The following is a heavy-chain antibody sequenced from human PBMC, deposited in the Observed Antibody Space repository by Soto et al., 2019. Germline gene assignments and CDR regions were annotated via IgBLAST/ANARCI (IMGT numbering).Heavy chain of an antibody. Sequence: GGALIRSCAASGFTVSSYARNWVHQAPGKGLEWVSVISGSGGSTYYADSVKGRFTISRDNSKNTLYLHMNSLSAEDTAVYYCARDVDTAYNWFDPWGQGTLVTVSS. J-gene: IGHJ5*02. V-gene: IGHV3-23*01. CDR2: ISGSGGST. CDR3: ARDVDTAYNWFDP. D-gene: IGHD5-18*01. CDR1: GFTVSSYA.